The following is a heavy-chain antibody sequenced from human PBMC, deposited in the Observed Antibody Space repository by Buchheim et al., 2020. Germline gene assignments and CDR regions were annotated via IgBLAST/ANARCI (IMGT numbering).Heavy chain of an antibody. CDR3: ARVGGIDYYDSSGYYWDY. D-gene: IGHD3-22*01. J-gene: IGHJ4*02. V-gene: IGHV3-21*01. Sequence: EVQLVESGGGLVKPGGSLRLSCAASGFTFSSYSMNWVRQAPGKGLEWVSSISSSSSYIYYADSVKGRFTISRDNAKNSLYLQMNSLRAEDTAVYYCARVGGIDYYDSSGYYWDYWGQGTL. CDR2: ISSSSSYI. CDR1: GFTFSSYS.